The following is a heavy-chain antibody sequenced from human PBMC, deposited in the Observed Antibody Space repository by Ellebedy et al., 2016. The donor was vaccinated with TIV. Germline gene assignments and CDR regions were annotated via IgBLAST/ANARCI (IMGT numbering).Heavy chain of an antibody. Sequence: PGGSLRLSCAASGFAFSSYAMHWVRQAPGKGLEWVAILSYDGSTKLYADSVKGRLTISRETSTNTLYLQMNSLRAEDTAVYYCAKDKNADLIHYFDSWGQGTLVTVSS. CDR1: GFAFSSYA. CDR2: LSYDGSTK. CDR3: AKDKNADLIHYFDS. D-gene: IGHD4-17*01. V-gene: IGHV3-30*18. J-gene: IGHJ4*02.